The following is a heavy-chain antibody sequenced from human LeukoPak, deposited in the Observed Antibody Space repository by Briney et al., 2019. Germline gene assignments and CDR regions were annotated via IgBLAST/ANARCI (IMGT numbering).Heavy chain of an antibody. V-gene: IGHV3-74*01. J-gene: IGHJ6*02. Sequence: PGGSLRLSCGASGYPLRNYVRHGPRQAPGKVLVCVTDRNCDGSSRSYAGSVKGRFTIYRDNAKNRLYLQMNSLRAEDTAVYYCARGDSGYDFVLYYYGMDVWGQGTTVTVSS. CDR3: ARGDSGYDFVLYYYGMDV. CDR2: RNCDGSSR. CDR1: GYPLRNYV. D-gene: IGHD5-12*01.